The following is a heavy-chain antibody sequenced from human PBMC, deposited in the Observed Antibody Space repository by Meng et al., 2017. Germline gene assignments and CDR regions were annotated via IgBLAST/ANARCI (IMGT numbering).Heavy chain of an antibody. CDR1: GYNFAAYW. D-gene: IGHD6-13*01. J-gene: IGHJ4*02. CDR3: ARDEDMSAAGYLLGDF. V-gene: IGHV1-2*06. CDR2: IDPKSDNT. Sequence: QGQSVQSGPEVKKPGASWKVSCKASGYNFAAYWIRWVRQAPGQGLEWMGRIDPKSDNTHYAQKFQGRVTMTRDTSISTAYMELSGLRSDDTAVYYCARDEDMSAAGYLLGDFWGQGTLVTVSS.